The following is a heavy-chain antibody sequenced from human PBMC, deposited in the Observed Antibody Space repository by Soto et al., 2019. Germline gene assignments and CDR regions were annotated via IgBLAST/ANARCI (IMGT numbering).Heavy chain of an antibody. D-gene: IGHD6-19*01. CDR1: GFTFSNYA. J-gene: IGHJ4*02. CDR3: ANFPSRIAVTGYFDY. V-gene: IGHV3-23*01. Sequence: SLRLSCAASGFTFSNYALTWVRQAPGKGLEWVSAISASGDSTYYADSVKGRFTISRDNSKNTLYLQMNSLRAEDTAVYYCANFPSRIAVTGYFDYWGQGTLVTVSS. CDR2: ISASGDST.